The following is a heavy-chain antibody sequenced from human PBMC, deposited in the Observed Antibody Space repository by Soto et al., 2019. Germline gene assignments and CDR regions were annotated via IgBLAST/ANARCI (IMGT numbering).Heavy chain of an antibody. V-gene: IGHV1-3*01. D-gene: IGHD3-22*01. CDR2: INAGNGNT. CDR3: ARGPYYYDSSGYNWFDP. CDR1: GYTFTSYA. J-gene: IGHJ5*02. Sequence: ASVKVSCKASGYTFTSYAMHWVRQAPGQRFEWMGWINAGNGNTKYSQKFQGRVTITRDTSASTAYMELSSLRSEDTAVYYCARGPYYYDSSGYNWFDPWGQGTLVTVSS.